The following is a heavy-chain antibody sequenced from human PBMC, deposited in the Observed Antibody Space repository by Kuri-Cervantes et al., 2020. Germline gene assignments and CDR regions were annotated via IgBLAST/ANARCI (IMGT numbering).Heavy chain of an antibody. D-gene: IGHD3-22*01. CDR1: GFTFSSYG. V-gene: IGHV3-30*03. CDR3: ARDYYDSSGHPY. CDR2: ISYDGSNK. Sequence: GGSLRLSCAASGFTFSSYGMHWVRQAPGKGLEWVAVISYDGSNKYYADSVKGRFTISRDNSKNTLYLQMNSLRAEDTAVYYCARDYYDSSGHPYWGQGTLVTVSS. J-gene: IGHJ4*02.